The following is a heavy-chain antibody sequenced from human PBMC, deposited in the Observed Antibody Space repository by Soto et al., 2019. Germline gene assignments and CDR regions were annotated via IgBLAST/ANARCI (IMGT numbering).Heavy chain of an antibody. CDR3: ARAPAACTGGYGIDV. CDR2: IIPIFGTA. Sequence: GASVKVSCKASGGTFSSYAISWVRQAPGQGLEWMGGIIPIFGTANYAQKFQGRVTITADESTSTAYMELSSLRSEDTAVYYCARAPAACTGGYGIDVWGQGTTVTVSS. J-gene: IGHJ6*02. V-gene: IGHV1-69*13. D-gene: IGHD6-13*01. CDR1: GGTFSSYA.